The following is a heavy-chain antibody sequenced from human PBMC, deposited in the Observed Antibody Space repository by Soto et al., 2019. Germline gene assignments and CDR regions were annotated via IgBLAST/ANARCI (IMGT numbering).Heavy chain of an antibody. V-gene: IGHV4-34*01. J-gene: IGHJ6*02. D-gene: IGHD2-15*01. Sequence: SETLSLTCAVYGGAFSGYYGTWVRQTPGKGLEWIGEIYYSGSTNYNPSLKSRVTISVDMSKNQFSLKLSSVTAADTAVYYCARVWHSGCSGGSCYPAYYYYGMDVWGQGTTVTVSS. CDR1: GGAFSGYY. CDR2: IYYSGST. CDR3: ARVWHSGCSGGSCYPAYYYYGMDV.